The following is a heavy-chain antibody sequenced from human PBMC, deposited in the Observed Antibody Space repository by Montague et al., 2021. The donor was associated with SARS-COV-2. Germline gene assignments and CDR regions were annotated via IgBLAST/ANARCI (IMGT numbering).Heavy chain of an antibody. J-gene: IGHJ6*03. Sequence: SETLSLTCAVFDGSFSDFYWSWIRQLPGKGLEWIGEINHSGTTYYNPSLKSQVTISADTSKNQFSLKLNSVTAADAAVYYCASGDDNGSGYLDVWGKGTMVTVSS. V-gene: IGHV4-34*01. CDR1: DGSFSDFY. D-gene: IGHD1-26*01. CDR3: ASGDDNGSGYLDV. CDR2: INHSGTT.